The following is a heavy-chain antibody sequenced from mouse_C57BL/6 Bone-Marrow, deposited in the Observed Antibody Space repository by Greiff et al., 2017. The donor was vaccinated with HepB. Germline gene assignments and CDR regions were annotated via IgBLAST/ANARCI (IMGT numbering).Heavy chain of an antibody. Sequence: QVQLQQSDAELVKPGASVKISCKVSGYTFTDHTIHWMKQRPEQGLEWIGYIYPRDGSTKYNEKFKGKATLTADKSSSTAYMQLNSLTSEDSAVYCCARRRGIYYDYDGFAYWGQGTLVTVSA. CDR2: IYPRDGST. V-gene: IGHV1-78*01. D-gene: IGHD2-4*01. CDR3: ARRRGIYYDYDGFAY. CDR1: GYTFTDHT. J-gene: IGHJ3*01.